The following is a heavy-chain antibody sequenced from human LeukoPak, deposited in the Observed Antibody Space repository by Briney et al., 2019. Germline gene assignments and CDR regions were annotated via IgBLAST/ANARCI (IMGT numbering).Heavy chain of an antibody. D-gene: IGHD3-3*01. CDR1: GYTFTSYG. J-gene: IGHJ5*02. CDR3: ARDRSEDFWSGYSASYLYNWFDP. V-gene: IGHV1-18*01. Sequence: ASVKVSCTASGYTFTSYGISWVRQAPGQGLEWMGWISAYSGNTNYAQKLQGRVTMTTDTSTSTAYMELRSLRSDDTAVYYCARDRSEDFWSGYSASYLYNWFDPWGQGTLVTVSS. CDR2: ISAYSGNT.